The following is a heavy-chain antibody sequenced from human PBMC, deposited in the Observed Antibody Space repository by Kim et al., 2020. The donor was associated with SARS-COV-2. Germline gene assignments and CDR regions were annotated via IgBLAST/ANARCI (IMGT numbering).Heavy chain of an antibody. J-gene: IGHJ2*01. V-gene: IGHV1-18*01. D-gene: IGHD2-15*01. CDR3: ARVGTTPRYFDL. Sequence: NYAQKLQGRVTMTTDTPTSTAYMELSSLRSDDTAVYYCARVGTTPRYFDLWGRGTLVTVSS.